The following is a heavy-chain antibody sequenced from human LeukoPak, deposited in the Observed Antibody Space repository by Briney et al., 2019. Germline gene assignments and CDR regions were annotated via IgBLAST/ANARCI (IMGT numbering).Heavy chain of an antibody. D-gene: IGHD3-22*01. CDR2: IRYDGSNK. CDR1: GFTFSSYG. Sequence: GGSLRLSCAASGFTFSSYGMHWVRQAPGKGLEWVAVIRYDGSNKYYADSVKGRFTISRDNSKNTLYLQMNSLRAEDTAVYYCARDKYYDTPGAVDYWGQGTLVTVSS. J-gene: IGHJ4*02. CDR3: ARDKYYDTPGAVDY. V-gene: IGHV3-33*01.